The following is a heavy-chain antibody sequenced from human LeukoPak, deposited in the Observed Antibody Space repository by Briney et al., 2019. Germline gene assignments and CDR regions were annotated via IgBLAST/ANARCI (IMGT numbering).Heavy chain of an antibody. V-gene: IGHV3-48*02. CDR1: GFTFSSYS. CDR2: ISSTSRTM. Sequence: GGSLRLSCAASGFTFSSYSMHWVRQAPGKGQEWVSFISSTSRTMYYADSVKGRFTISRDTAKNSLYLQTDSLRDEDTAVYYCARDRNGWFDPWGQGTLVTVSS. J-gene: IGHJ5*02. D-gene: IGHD4-11*01. CDR3: ARDRNGWFDP.